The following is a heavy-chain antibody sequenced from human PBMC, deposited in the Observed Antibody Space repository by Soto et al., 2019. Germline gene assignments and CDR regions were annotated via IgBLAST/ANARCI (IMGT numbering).Heavy chain of an antibody. CDR3: ARAHYGDYGYGMDV. CDR1: GGSISSGGYS. CDR2: IYHCGST. V-gene: IGHV4-30-2*01. J-gene: IGHJ6*02. D-gene: IGHD4-17*01. Sequence: QLQLQESGSGLVKPSQTLSLTCAVSGGSISSGGYSWGWMRQPPGTGLGWIGYIYHCGSTYYNPSLKSPVTISVDRSTNQFSLKLSSVTAADTAVYYCARAHYGDYGYGMDVWGQGTTVTVSS.